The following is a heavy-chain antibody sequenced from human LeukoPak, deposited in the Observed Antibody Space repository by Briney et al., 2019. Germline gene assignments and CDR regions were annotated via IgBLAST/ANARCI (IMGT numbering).Heavy chain of an antibody. Sequence: ASVKVSCKASGYTFTRYYMHWVRQAPGQGLEWMGLINPSGGSTSYAQKFQGRVTMTRDTSTSVVYMELSSLRSDDTAVYYCARVGCSGGSCYKHYYGMDVWGQGTTVTVSS. CDR1: GYTFTRYY. CDR3: ARVGCSGGSCYKHYYGMDV. V-gene: IGHV1-46*01. J-gene: IGHJ6*02. D-gene: IGHD2-15*01. CDR2: INPSGGST.